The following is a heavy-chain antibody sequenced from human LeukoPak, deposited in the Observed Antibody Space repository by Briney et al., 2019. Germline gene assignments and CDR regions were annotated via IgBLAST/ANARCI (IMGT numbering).Heavy chain of an antibody. CDR3: ARGAPTYYYDSSGYYY. Sequence: PGGSLRLSCAASGFTFSSYWMNWARQAPGKGLEWVASINHDGNVNYYVDSVKGRFTISRDNAKNSLYLQMSNLRAEDTAVYYCARGAPTYYYDSSGYYYWGQGTLVTVSS. V-gene: IGHV3-7*03. CDR2: INHDGNVN. CDR1: GFTFSSYW. J-gene: IGHJ4*02. D-gene: IGHD3-22*01.